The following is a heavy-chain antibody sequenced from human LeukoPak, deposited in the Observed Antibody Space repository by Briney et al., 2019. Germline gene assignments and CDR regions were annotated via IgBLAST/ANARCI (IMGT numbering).Heavy chain of an antibody. CDR2: ISGGSISL. D-gene: IGHD6-19*01. V-gene: IGHV3-21*01. Sequence: PGGSLRLSCAASGFTFTTESMNWVRQAPGKGLEWVASISGGSISLDYADSAKGRFTISRDNARKSLFLQMDSLRAEDTATYYCVRGPLGCSGHFDSWGQGTLVTVSS. J-gene: IGHJ4*02. CDR1: GFTFTTES. CDR3: VRGPLGCSGHFDS.